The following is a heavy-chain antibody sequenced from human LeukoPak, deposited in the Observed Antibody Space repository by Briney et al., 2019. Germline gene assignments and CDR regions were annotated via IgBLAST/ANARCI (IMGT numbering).Heavy chain of an antibody. J-gene: IGHJ4*02. CDR1: GFTFSSYG. Sequence: QTGGSLRLSCAASGFTFSSYGMHWVRQAPGKGLEWVAVISYDGSNKYYADSVKGRFTISRDNSKNTLYLQMNSLRAEDTAVYYCARVGSGSFLSAYWGQGTLVTVSS. CDR3: ARVGSGSFLSAY. D-gene: IGHD1-26*01. V-gene: IGHV3-30*03. CDR2: ISYDGSNK.